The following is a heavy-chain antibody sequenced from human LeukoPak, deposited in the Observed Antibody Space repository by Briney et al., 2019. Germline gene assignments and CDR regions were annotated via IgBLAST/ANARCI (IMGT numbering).Heavy chain of an antibody. CDR1: GYTFTGYY. D-gene: IGHD4-17*01. Sequence: ASVKVSCKASGYTFTGYYMLCLLQSPGQVIDLKGWINPNSGGTNYAQKFQGRVTMTRDTSISTAYMELSRLRSDDAAVYYCVKHDYGDYFNFDYWGQGTLVTVSS. J-gene: IGHJ4*02. V-gene: IGHV1-2*02. CDR3: VKHDYGDYFNFDY. CDR2: INPNSGGT.